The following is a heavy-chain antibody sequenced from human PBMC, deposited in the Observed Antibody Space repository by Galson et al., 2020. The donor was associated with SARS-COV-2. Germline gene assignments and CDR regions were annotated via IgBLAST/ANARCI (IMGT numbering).Heavy chain of an antibody. D-gene: IGHD1-26*01. CDR1: GYTLTELS. CDR2: FDPQDGET. V-gene: IGHV1-24*01. CDR3: ATGVIVGTPDWFDP. J-gene: IGHJ5*02. Sequence: ASVKVSCKVSGYTLTELSMHWVRQAPGKGLEWMGGFDPQDGETVYAQKFQGRVTMTEDTSTDTAYMELSSLRSEDTALYYCATGVIVGTPDWFDPCGQGTLVTVSS.